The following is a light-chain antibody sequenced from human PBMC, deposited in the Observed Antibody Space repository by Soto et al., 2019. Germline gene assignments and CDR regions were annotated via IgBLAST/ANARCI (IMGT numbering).Light chain of an antibody. CDR1: QSVSSNY. Sequence: DIVLTQSPDTLSLSPGERATLSCRASQSVSSNYLAWYQQKPGQAPRLLIYGASTRATGIPDRFSGSGSGTDFTLTVSRLEPEDFAVYFCQQCGSSPLYTFGQGTKLEIK. CDR3: QQCGSSPLYT. V-gene: IGKV3-20*01. CDR2: GAS. J-gene: IGKJ2*01.